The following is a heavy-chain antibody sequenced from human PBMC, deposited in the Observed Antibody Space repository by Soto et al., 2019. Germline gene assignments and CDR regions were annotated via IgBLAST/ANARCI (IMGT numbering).Heavy chain of an antibody. Sequence: GGSLRLSCAASGFTFSSYGMHWVRQAPGKGLEWVAVIWYDGSNKYYADSVKGRFTISRDNSKNTLYLQMNSLRAEDTAVYYCARDFGYDTFFDYWGQGTLVIVSS. D-gene: IGHD3-22*01. CDR2: IWYDGSNK. J-gene: IGHJ4*02. CDR3: ARDFGYDTFFDY. CDR1: GFTFSSYG. V-gene: IGHV3-33*01.